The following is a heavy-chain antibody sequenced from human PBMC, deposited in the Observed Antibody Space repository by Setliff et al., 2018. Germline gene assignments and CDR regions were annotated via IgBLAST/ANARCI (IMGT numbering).Heavy chain of an antibody. CDR2: INTNTGNP. V-gene: IGHV7-4-1*01. CDR1: GYTFTTYA. CDR3: XXXSRFGTTVYRGSYYMDV. J-gene: IGHJ6*03. D-gene: IGHD4-4*01. Sequence: ASVNVSCKASGYTFTTYAMSWMRQAPGQGLEWMGWINTNTGNPSYAQGFTGRYVFSLDXXVSTAYLQXXXXXXXXXXXXXXXXXSRFGTTVYRGSYYMDVWGKGTTVTVSS.